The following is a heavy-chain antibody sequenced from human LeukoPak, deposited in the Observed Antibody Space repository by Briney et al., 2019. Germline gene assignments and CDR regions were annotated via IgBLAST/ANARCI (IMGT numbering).Heavy chain of an antibody. CDR3: ARAKSLYCTNGVCEYYFDY. J-gene: IGHJ4*02. D-gene: IGHD2-8*01. CDR1: GGTFSSYA. Sequence: SVKVSCKASGGTFSSYAISWVRQAPGQGLEWMGRIIPILGIANYAQKFQGRVTITADKSTSTAYMELSSLRSEDTAVYYCARAKSLYCTNGVCEYYFDYWGQGTLVTVSS. V-gene: IGHV1-69*04. CDR2: IIPILGIA.